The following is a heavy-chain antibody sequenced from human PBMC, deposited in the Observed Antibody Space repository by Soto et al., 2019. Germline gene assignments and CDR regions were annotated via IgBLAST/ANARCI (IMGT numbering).Heavy chain of an antibody. V-gene: IGHV3-30*18. CDR3: AKDRIAAAGRYYYYGMDV. J-gene: IGHJ6*02. Sequence: GGSLRLSCAASGFTFSSYGMHWVRQAPGKGLEWVAVISYDGSNKYYADSVKGRFTISRDNSKNTLYLQMNSLRAEDTAVYYCAKDRIAAAGRYYYYGMDVWGQGTTVTVSS. D-gene: IGHD6-13*01. CDR1: GFTFSSYG. CDR2: ISYDGSNK.